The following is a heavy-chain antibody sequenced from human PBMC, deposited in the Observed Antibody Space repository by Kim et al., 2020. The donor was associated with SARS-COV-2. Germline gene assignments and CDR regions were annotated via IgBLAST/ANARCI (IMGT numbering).Heavy chain of an antibody. D-gene: IGHD3-3*01. J-gene: IGHJ5*02. CDR1: GGSISSYY. CDR3: ARAWEYDFWSAQPTNWFDP. CDR2: IYYSGST. Sequence: SETLSLTCTVSGGSISSYYWSWIRQPPGKGLEWIGYIYYSGSTNYNPSLKSRVTISVDTSKNQFSLKLSSVTAADTAVYYCARAWEYDFWSAQPTNWFDPWGQGTLVTVSS. V-gene: IGHV4-59*01.